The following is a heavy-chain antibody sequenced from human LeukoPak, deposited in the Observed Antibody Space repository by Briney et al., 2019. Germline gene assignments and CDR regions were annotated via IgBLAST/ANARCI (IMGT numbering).Heavy chain of an antibody. CDR3: AKVTGYCSGGSCYYYYYYMDV. V-gene: IGHV3-23*01. D-gene: IGHD2-15*01. J-gene: IGHJ6*03. CDR1: GFTFSSYS. Sequence: PGGSLRLSCAASGFTFSSYSMNWVRQAPGKGLEWVSAISGSGGSTYYADSVKGRFTISRDNSKNTLYLQMNSLRAEDTAVYYCAKVTGYCSGGSCYYYYYYMDVWGKGTTVTVSS. CDR2: ISGSGGST.